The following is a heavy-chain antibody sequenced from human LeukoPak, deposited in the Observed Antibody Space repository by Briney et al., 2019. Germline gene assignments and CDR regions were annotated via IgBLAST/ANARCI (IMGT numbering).Heavy chain of an antibody. Sequence: GGSLRLSCAASGFTFSSYGMHWLRQAPGKGLEGVAVIWYDGSNKYYADSVKGRFTISRDNSKNTLYLQMNSLRAEDTAVYFCAKDPGFPDLHYYMDVWGKGTTVTVSS. CDR1: GFTFSSYG. CDR2: IWYDGSNK. CDR3: AKDPGFPDLHYYMDV. V-gene: IGHV3-33*06. D-gene: IGHD2-15*01. J-gene: IGHJ6*03.